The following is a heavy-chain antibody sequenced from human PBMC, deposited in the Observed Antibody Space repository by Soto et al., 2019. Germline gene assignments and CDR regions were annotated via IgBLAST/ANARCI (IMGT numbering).Heavy chain of an antibody. J-gene: IGHJ3*02. Sequence: SGPTLVNPTQTLTLTCTFYGFSFTTSEMSGGWIRQPPGKALEWLARSDGDVDKFYTTSAKDRLTIYKDASTDFGVITLTNMDPVAKATYYCAQIVVSGSAFDIWCQRRIVTVSS. CDR3: AQIVVSGSAFDI. CDR1: GFSFTTSEMS. V-gene: IGHV2-70*04. CDR2: SDGDVDK. D-gene: IGHD2-15*01.